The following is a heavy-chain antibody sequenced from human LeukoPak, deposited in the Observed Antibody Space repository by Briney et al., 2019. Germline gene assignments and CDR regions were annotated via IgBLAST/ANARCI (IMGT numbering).Heavy chain of an antibody. D-gene: IGHD1-20*01. CDR1: GYSFASYW. CDR2: IHPNDAST. J-gene: IGHJ4*02. V-gene: IGHV5-51*01. CDR3: ARHNNWAFDY. Sequence: GESLQISCQASGYSFASYWIGWVRQTSGKYLEWMAIIHPNDASTIYSPSFQGQVTISADRSITTAYLQWNTLQASDTAIYYCARHNNWAFDYWDRGTLLTVSS.